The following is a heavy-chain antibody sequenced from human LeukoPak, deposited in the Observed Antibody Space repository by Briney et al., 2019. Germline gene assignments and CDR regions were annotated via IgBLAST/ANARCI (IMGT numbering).Heavy chain of an antibody. CDR3: ARGYGDSGNPRDY. Sequence: GGSLRLSCVASGFTFSDYSMNWVRQAPGKGLEWVSSISSGSTYIYYADSLKGRFTISRDNAKNLLYLQMNSLRAEDTAVYYCARGYGDSGNPRDYWGQGTLVTVSS. CDR1: GFTFSDYS. V-gene: IGHV3-21*01. J-gene: IGHJ4*02. CDR2: ISSGSTYI. D-gene: IGHD4-23*01.